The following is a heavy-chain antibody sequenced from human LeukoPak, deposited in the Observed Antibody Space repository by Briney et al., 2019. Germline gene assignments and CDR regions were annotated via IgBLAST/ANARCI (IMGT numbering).Heavy chain of an antibody. D-gene: IGHD5-24*01. V-gene: IGHV3-23*01. Sequence: GGSLRLSCAASGFTFSSYAMSWVRQAPGKGLEWVSSISDSGGSTYYADSVKGRFTISRDNSKNTLYLQINTLRAEDTAIYYCAKDCGWLHFCSWGQGTLVTVSS. CDR1: GFTFSSYA. CDR3: AKDCGWLHFCS. J-gene: IGHJ1*01. CDR2: ISDSGGST.